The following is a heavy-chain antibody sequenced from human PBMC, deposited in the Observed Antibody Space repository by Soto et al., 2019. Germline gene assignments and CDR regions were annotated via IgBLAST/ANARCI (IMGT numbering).Heavy chain of an antibody. CDR1: GAALNSGNYY. D-gene: IGHD2-21*01. Sequence: SETLSLTCSVSGAALNSGNYYWSWIRQVPGKGLEWIGHIYVTGAVDYNPSLRDRITISQDTSQRQFSLKLRLVTAADTAVYYCARLRIATNNYKWFDPWGQGTLVTVSS. V-gene: IGHV4-31*03. CDR3: ARLRIATNNYKWFDP. CDR2: IYVTGAV. J-gene: IGHJ5*02.